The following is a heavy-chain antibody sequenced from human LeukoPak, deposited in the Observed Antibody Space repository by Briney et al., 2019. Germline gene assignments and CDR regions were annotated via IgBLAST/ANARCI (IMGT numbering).Heavy chain of an antibody. J-gene: IGHJ4*02. CDR1: GFSFSNNW. CDR2: IDSDGSST. CDR3: ARDLGYRIDY. V-gene: IGHV3-74*01. Sequence: PGGSLRLSCGASGFSFSNNWMLWVRQAPGKGLVWVSHIDSDGSSTNYADSVKGRFTISRDNAKNTLYLQMNSLRAEDTAVYYCARDLGYRIDYWGQGTLVTVSS. D-gene: IGHD1-14*01.